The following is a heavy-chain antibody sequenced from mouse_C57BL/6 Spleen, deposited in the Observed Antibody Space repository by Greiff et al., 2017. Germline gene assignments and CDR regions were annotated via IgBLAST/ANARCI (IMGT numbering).Heavy chain of an antibody. CDR1: GYTFTSYW. V-gene: IGHV1-7*01. CDR2: INPSSGST. J-gene: IGHJ4*01. CDR3: ARYSTVVEEADAMDY. D-gene: IGHD1-1*01. Sequence: QFQLQQSGAELATPGASVKLSCKASGYTFTSYWMHWVKQRPGQGLEWIGYINPSSGSTKYNQKFKDKATLTADQSSSPAYMQLSSLTYEDSAVYYCARYSTVVEEADAMDYWGQGTSVTVSS.